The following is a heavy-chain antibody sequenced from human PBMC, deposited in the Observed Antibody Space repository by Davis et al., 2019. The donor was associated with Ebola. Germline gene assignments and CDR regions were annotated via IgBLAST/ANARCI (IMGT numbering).Heavy chain of an antibody. V-gene: IGHV3-23*01. CDR1: GFTFSSYA. Sequence: PGGSLRLSCAASGFTFSSYAMSWVRQAPGKGLEWVSAISGSGGSTFYADSVKGRCTISRDNSKNTLYLQMDSLRAEDTAVYYCARDQYGYGLLDYWGQGTLVTVSS. J-gene: IGHJ4*02. CDR3: ARDQYGYGLLDY. CDR2: ISGSGGST. D-gene: IGHD5-18*01.